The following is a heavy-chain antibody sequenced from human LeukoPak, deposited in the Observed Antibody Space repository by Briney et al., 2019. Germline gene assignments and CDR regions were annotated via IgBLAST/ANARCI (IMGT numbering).Heavy chain of an antibody. CDR1: GFTFSTYS. CDR3: ARGIGIQLRY. D-gene: IGHD5-18*01. CDR2: ITRDSIYT. V-gene: IGHV3-21*04. Sequence: GGSLRLSCAASGFTFSTYSMNWVRQTPGKGLEWVSSITRDSIYTFYADSVKGRFTISRDNAKNSLYLQMNSLRAEDTAVYYCARGIGIQLRYWGQGTLVTVSS. J-gene: IGHJ4*02.